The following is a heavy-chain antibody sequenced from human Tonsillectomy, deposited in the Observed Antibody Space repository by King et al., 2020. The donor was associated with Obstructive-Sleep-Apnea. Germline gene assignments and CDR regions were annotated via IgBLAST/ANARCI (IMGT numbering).Heavy chain of an antibody. D-gene: IGHD1-26*01. J-gene: IGHJ6*02. CDR1: GFTFRAYS. CDR2: ISISSYI. CDR3: ARDYGTYLDV. Sequence: VQLVESGGGLVKPGGSLRLSCAASGFTFRAYSMNWVRQAPGKGLEWGSSISISSYIYYADSVKGRFTISRENDKNSLYLQMNSLRAEDTAVYYCARDYGTYLDVWGQGTTVTVSS. V-gene: IGHV3-21*01.